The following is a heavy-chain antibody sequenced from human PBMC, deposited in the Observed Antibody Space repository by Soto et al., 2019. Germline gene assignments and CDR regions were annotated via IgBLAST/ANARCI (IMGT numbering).Heavy chain of an antibody. J-gene: IGHJ6*02. Sequence: ASVQVSCKASGYTFTGYYMHWVRQAPGQELEWMGWINPNSGGTNYAQKLQGRVTLNRDTSISTASMALSKLRHDDTPVHYRARDRSSRITIFGVVSIIVFVFGGLDDWGQGTMVTVSS. CDR1: GYTFTGYY. CDR2: INPNSGGT. D-gene: IGHD3-3*01. V-gene: IGHV1-2*02. CDR3: ARDRSSRITIFGVVSIIVFVFGGLDD.